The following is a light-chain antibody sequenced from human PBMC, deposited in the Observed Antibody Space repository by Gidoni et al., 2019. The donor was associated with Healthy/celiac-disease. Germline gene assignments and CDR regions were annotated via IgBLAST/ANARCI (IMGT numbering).Light chain of an antibody. CDR1: QSISSY. J-gene: IGKJ4*01. Sequence: DIQMTRSPSYLSASVGDRVTITCRASQSISSYLNWYQQKPGKAPKLLIYAASSLQSGVPSRFSGSGSGTDFTLTISRLQPEDFATYYCQQSDSTPPTFGGGTKVEIK. V-gene: IGKV1-39*01. CDR3: QQSDSTPPT. CDR2: AAS.